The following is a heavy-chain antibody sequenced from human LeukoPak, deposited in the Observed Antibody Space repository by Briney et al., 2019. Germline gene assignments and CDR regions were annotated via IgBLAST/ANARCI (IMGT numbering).Heavy chain of an antibody. CDR2: ISSNGGST. J-gene: IGHJ3*02. CDR3: ARDAPHYYDSSGHVNDAFDI. Sequence: GGSLRLSCAASGFTFSSYAMHWVRQAPGKGLEYVSAISSNGGSTYYANSVKGRFTISRDNAKNSLYLQMNSLRAEDTAVYYCARDAPHYYDSSGHVNDAFDIWGQGTMVTVSS. CDR1: GFTFSSYA. D-gene: IGHD3-22*01. V-gene: IGHV3-64*01.